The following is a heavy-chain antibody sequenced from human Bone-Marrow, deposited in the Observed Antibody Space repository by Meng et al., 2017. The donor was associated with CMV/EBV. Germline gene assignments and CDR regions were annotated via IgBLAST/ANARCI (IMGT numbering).Heavy chain of an antibody. V-gene: IGHV3-30*02. J-gene: IGHJ3*02. CDR1: GFTFSSYG. D-gene: IGHD3-22*01. Sequence: GGSLRLSCAASGFTFSSYGMHWVRQAPGKGLEWVAFIQYDGSNKYYADSVKGRFTISRDNSKNTLYLQMNSLRAEDTAVYYCAKDQPYYDSSGYYRDEGAFEMWGQGTMVTVSS. CDR3: AKDQPYYDSSGYYRDEGAFEM. CDR2: IQYDGSNK.